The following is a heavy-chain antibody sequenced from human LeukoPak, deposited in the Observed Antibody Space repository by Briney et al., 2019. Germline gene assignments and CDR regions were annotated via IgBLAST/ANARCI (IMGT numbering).Heavy chain of an antibody. J-gene: IGHJ4*02. V-gene: IGHV3-30*02. D-gene: IGHD1-26*01. Sequence: GGSLRLSCAASGFSLANYGMHWVRQAPGKGLEWVAFIRYDGSNKYYADSVKGRFTISRDNSKNTLYLQMNSLRAEDTAVYYCARFSGSSPHFDYWGQGTLVTVSS. CDR1: GFSLANYG. CDR2: IRYDGSNK. CDR3: ARFSGSSPHFDY.